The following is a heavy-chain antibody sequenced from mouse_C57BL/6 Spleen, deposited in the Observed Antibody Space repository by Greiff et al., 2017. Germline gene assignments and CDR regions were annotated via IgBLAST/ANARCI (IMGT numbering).Heavy chain of an antibody. Sequence: QVHVKQSGAELVRPGTSVKVSCKASGYAFNNYLIEWVKQRPGQGLEWIGVINPGSGGTNYNEKFKGKATLTADKSSSTAYMQLSSLTSEDSAVYFCAREGSYFDVWGTGTTVTVSS. CDR1: GYAFNNYL. J-gene: IGHJ1*03. CDR3: AREGSYFDV. V-gene: IGHV1-54*01. CDR2: INPGSGGT. D-gene: IGHD3-2*02.